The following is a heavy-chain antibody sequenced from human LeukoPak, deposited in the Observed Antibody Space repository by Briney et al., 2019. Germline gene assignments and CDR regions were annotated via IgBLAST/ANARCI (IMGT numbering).Heavy chain of an antibody. CDR2: IIPILGIA. Sequence: GASVKVSYKASGGTFSSYAISWVRQAPGQGLEWMGRIIPILGIANYAQKFQGRVTITVDKSTSTAYMELSSLRSEDTAVYYCARDLLTDYYYYYMDVWGKGTTVTVSS. V-gene: IGHV1-69*04. D-gene: IGHD1-14*01. J-gene: IGHJ6*03. CDR3: ARDLLTDYYYYYMDV. CDR1: GGTFSSYA.